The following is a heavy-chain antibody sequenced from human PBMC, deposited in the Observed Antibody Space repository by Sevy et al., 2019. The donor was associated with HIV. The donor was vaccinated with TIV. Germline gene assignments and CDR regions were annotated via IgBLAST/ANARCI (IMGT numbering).Heavy chain of an antibody. V-gene: IGHV3-11*01. CDR1: GFTFSDYY. D-gene: IGHD6-13*01. J-gene: IGHJ3*02. CDR3: ARLFIGLAAAGSVDAFDI. Sequence: GGSLRLSCAASGFTFSDYYMSWIRQAPGKGLEWVSYISSSGSTIYYADSVKGRFTISRDNAKNSLYLQMNSLRAEDTAVYYCARLFIGLAAAGSVDAFDIWGQGTMVTVSS. CDR2: ISSSGSTI.